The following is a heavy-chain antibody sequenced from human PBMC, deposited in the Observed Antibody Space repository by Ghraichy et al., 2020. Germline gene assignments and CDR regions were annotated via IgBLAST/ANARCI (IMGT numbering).Heavy chain of an antibody. D-gene: IGHD2-21*02. CDR2: IYHSGTT. J-gene: IGHJ3*02. Sequence: LTCAVSGGSISRSNWWSWVRQPPGKGLEWIGEIYHSGTTNYNPSLKSRVTISLDKSENQFSLKLSSVTAADTAVYYCARRGTASGFDIWGQGTKVTVSS. CDR1: GGSISRSNW. CDR3: ARRGTASGFDI. V-gene: IGHV4-4*02.